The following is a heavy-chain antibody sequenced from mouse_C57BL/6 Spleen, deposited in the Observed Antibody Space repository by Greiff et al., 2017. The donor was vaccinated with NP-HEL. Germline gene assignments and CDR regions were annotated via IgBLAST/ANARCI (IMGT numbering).Heavy chain of an antibody. Sequence: EVQLQQSVAELVRPGASVKLSCTASGFNIKTTYMHWVKQRPEQGLEWIGRIDPANGNTKYAPKFQGKATITADTSSNTAYLQLSSLTSEDTAIYYCAEGNYGSSPYYWGQGTTLTVSS. CDR3: AEGNYGSSPYY. V-gene: IGHV14-3*01. CDR1: GFNIKTTY. J-gene: IGHJ2*01. D-gene: IGHD1-1*01. CDR2: IDPANGNT.